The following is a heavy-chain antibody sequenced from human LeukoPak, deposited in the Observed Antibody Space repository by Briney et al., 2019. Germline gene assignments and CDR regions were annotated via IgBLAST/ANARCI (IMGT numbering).Heavy chain of an antibody. Sequence: TGGSLRLSCAASGFTFSDYNMRWIRQAPGRGLEWVSSISRSGSTKYYADSVKGRFTISRDNAKNTLYLQMNSLRAEDTAVYYCARGADTGYSSDYWGQGTLVTVSS. V-gene: IGHV3-11*04. CDR1: GFTFSDYN. J-gene: IGHJ4*02. CDR2: ISRSGSTK. D-gene: IGHD3-9*01. CDR3: ARGADTGYSSDY.